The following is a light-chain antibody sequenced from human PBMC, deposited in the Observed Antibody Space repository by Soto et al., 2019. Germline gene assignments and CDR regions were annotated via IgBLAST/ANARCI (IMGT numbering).Light chain of an antibody. Sequence: EIVLTQSPATLSVSPGERATLSCRASQGLSSYLAWYQQKPGQAPRILMYDASTRATGISARFSGSGSGTEFTLTISSLQSEDFAVYYCQQYHNWPITFGQGTRLEIK. CDR3: QQYHNWPIT. CDR1: QGLSSY. V-gene: IGKV3-15*01. CDR2: DAS. J-gene: IGKJ5*01.